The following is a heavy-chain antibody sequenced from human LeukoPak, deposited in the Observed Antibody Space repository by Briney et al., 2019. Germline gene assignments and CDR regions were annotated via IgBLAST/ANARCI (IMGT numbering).Heavy chain of an antibody. CDR3: ARGVPGGWYFDL. D-gene: IGHD3-16*01. V-gene: IGHV3-74*01. Sequence: GGSLRLSCAASGFTFSSYWMHWVRQDPGKGLVWVSRINGDGTRTNYADSVKGRFAISRDNAENTVNLQIYSLKAEDTAVYYCARGVPGGWYFDLWGRATLVTVSS. CDR1: GFTFSSYW. CDR2: INGDGTRT. J-gene: IGHJ2*01.